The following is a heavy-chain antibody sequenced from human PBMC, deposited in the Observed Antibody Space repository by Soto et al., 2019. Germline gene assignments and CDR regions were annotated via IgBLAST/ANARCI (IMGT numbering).Heavy chain of an antibody. D-gene: IGHD3-9*01. CDR2: ISGSGGST. CDR3: AKLAAYYDILTGYPATQYYFDY. Sequence: GGSLRLSCAASGFTFSGYAMSWVRQAPGKGLEWVSAISGSGGSTYYADSVKGRFTISRDNSKNTLYLQMNSLRAEDTAVYYCAKLAAYYDILTGYPATQYYFDYWGQGTLVTVSS. J-gene: IGHJ4*02. V-gene: IGHV3-23*01. CDR1: GFTFSGYA.